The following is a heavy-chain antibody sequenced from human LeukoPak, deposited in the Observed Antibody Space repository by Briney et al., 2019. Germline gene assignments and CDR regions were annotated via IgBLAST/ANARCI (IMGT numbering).Heavy chain of an antibody. D-gene: IGHD3-22*01. V-gene: IGHV3-48*03. Sequence: GGSLRLSCAASGFTFSSYEMNWVRQAPGKGLEWVSYISSSGSTIYYADSVKGRFTISRDNAKNSLYLQMNSLRAEDTAVYYCARKYYYDSSGYPSFDYWGQGTLVTVCS. CDR2: ISSSGSTI. CDR3: ARKYYYDSSGYPSFDY. J-gene: IGHJ4*02. CDR1: GFTFSSYE.